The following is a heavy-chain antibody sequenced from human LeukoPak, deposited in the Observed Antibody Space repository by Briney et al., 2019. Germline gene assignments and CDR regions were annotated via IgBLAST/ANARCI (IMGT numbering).Heavy chain of an antibody. D-gene: IGHD1-14*01. CDR1: GFTFSPYA. J-gene: IGHJ6*02. V-gene: IGHV3-23*01. CDR3: ARTTHN. CDR2: ISGSGANT. Sequence: GGSLRLSCAASGFTFSPYAMSWVRQAPGKGLEWVSTISGSGANTHYADSVRGRLTISRDNSKNTLYLHMNSLRAEDTAVYYCARTTHNWGQGTTVTVSS.